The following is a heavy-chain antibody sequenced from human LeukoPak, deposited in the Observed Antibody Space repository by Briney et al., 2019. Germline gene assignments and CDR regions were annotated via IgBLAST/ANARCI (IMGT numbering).Heavy chain of an antibody. V-gene: IGHV3-21*01. CDR2: ISSSSYI. CDR1: GFTLSSYS. Sequence: PGGSLRLSCAASGFTLSSYSMNWVRQAPGKGLEWVSSISSSSYIYYADSVKGRFTISRDNTKNSLYLQMNSLRAEDTAVYYCARWVVVRGVPDYWGQGTLVTVSS. J-gene: IGHJ4*02. D-gene: IGHD3-10*01. CDR3: ARWVVVRGVPDY.